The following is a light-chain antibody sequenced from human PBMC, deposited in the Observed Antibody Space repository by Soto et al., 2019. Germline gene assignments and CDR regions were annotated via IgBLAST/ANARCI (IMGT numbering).Light chain of an antibody. CDR1: QTVRNNY. J-gene: IGKJ4*01. Sequence: EVVLTQSPGTLSLSPGERATLSCRASQTVRNNYLSWYQHKTGQAPRLLIYVASSRATGVPDRFSGSGSGTDFTLTITRLEPEDSAVYYCQQFGGSPRLSFGGGTKVEI. V-gene: IGKV3-20*01. CDR2: VAS. CDR3: QQFGGSPRLS.